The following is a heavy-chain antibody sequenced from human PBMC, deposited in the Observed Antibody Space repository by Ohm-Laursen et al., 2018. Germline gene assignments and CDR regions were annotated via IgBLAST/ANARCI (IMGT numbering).Heavy chain of an antibody. V-gene: IGHV3-11*01. CDR2: ISSSVSAI. CDR3: AKDLLAAPDYYGMDV. Sequence: SLRLSCAASGFTFSDYYMSWIRQAPGKGLEWVSYISSSVSAIYYADSVKGRFTISRDNARSSLDLQMNSLRVEDTALYYCAKDLLAAPDYYGMDVWGQGTTVTVSS. D-gene: IGHD6-13*01. CDR1: GFTFSDYY. J-gene: IGHJ6*02.